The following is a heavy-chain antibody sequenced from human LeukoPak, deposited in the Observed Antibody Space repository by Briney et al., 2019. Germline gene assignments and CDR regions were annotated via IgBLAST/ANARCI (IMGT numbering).Heavy chain of an antibody. Sequence: GGSLRLSCATSGFTFSNFDLHWVRQATREGLEWVSAIGTAGDTYYPDSVKGRFTISRDNAKNSFYLQMNNLRVGDTAVYYCSRGGAPAGYAYDVWGHGTVVTVSS. V-gene: IGHV3-13*01. CDR3: SRGGAPAGYAYDV. D-gene: IGHD6-13*01. J-gene: IGHJ3*01. CDR2: IGTAGDT. CDR1: GFTFSNFD.